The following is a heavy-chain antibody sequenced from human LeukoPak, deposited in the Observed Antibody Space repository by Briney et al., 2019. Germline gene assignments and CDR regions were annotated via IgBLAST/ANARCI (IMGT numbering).Heavy chain of an antibody. CDR1: GGSISSSSYS. V-gene: IGHV4-39*01. CDR3: ARHPPPFGVVIKFGFDP. CDR2: IYYSGST. Sequence: SSETLSLTCTVSGGSISSSSYSWGWIRQPPGKGLEWIGSIYYSGSTYYNPSLKSRVTISVDTSKDQFSLKLSSVTAADTAVYYCARHPPPFGVVIKFGFDPWGQGTLVTVSS. D-gene: IGHD3-3*01. J-gene: IGHJ5*02.